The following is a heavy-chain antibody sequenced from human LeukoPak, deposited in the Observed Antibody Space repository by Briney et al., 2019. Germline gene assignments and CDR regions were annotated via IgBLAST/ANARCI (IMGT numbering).Heavy chain of an antibody. D-gene: IGHD3-10*01. CDR2: IYYSGTT. V-gene: IGHV4-39*01. CDR1: GGSISSTNYP. J-gene: IGHJ5*02. CDR3: ARHQSFIRGVMIGWFDP. Sequence: SETLSLACTASGGSISSTNYPWGWLRQPPGKRLVWIGSIYYSGTTHCNPSVKSRVTIYIDTSKNQFSLKLSSVTAADTAVYYCARHQSFIRGVMIGWFDPWGQGTQVTVSS.